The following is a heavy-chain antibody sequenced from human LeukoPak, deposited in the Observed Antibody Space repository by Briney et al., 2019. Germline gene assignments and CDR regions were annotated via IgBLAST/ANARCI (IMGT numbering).Heavy chain of an antibody. V-gene: IGHV3-7*03. J-gene: IGHJ4*02. CDR3: ASGGTAAAGIFSGDY. CDR2: IKQDGSEK. Sequence: GGSLRLSCAASGFTFSSYWMSWVRQAPGKGLEWVANIKQDGSEKYYVDSVKGRFTISRDNAKNSLYLQMNSLRAEDTAVYYCASGGTAAAGIFSGDYWGQGTLVTVSS. D-gene: IGHD6-13*01. CDR1: GFTFSSYW.